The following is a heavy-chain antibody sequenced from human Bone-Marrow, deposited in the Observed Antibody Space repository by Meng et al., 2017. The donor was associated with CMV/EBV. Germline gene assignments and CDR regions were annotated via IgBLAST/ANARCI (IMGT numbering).Heavy chain of an antibody. CDR1: GFTFNSHG. J-gene: IGHJ4*02. CDR3: AKEYGAWTPTY. D-gene: IGHD4-17*01. CDR2: IHYDGRDK. Sequence: GGSLRLSCVASGFTFNSHGMHWVRQAPGKGLEWVAIIHYDGRDKYYADSVRGRFTISRDKSKNTVYLQMNSLRPEDTAMYYCAKEYGAWTPTYWGQGTLVTVSS. V-gene: IGHV3-30*02.